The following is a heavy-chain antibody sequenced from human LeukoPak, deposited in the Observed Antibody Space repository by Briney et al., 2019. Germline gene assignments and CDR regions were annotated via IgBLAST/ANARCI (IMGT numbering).Heavy chain of an antibody. CDR2: ISTHSTYT. CDR3: ATYYYASGSSD. CDR1: GFIFSDYS. D-gene: IGHD3-10*01. V-gene: IGHV3-11*03. J-gene: IGHJ4*02. Sequence: PGGSLRLSCAASGFIFSDYSMSWIRQAPGKGLEWVSYISTHSTYTHYADSVSGRFTISRDNAKNSLYLQMNSLRAEDTAVYYCATYYYASGSSDWGQGTLVTVSS.